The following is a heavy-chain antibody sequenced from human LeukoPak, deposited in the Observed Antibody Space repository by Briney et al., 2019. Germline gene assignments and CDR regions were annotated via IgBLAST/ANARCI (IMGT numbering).Heavy chain of an antibody. J-gene: IGHJ4*02. V-gene: IGHV1-2*02. CDR3: ARVLEGWFGELQIFDY. Sequence: ASVKVSCKASGYTFTSYGISWVRQAPGQGLEWMGWINPNSGGTNYAQEFQGRVTMTRDTSISTAYMELSRLRSDDTAVYYCARVLEGWFGELQIFDYWGQGTLVTVSS. CDR1: GYTFTSYG. D-gene: IGHD3-10*01. CDR2: INPNSGGT.